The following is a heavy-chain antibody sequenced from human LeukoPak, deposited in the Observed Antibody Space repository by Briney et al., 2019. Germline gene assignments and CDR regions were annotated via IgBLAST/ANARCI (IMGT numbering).Heavy chain of an antibody. Sequence: SETLSLTCTVSGYSISSGYYWGWIRQPPGKGLEWIGSIYHSGSTYYNPSLKSRVTISVDTSKNQFSLKLSSVTAADTAVYYCARVRATFDYWGQGTLVTVSS. J-gene: IGHJ4*02. D-gene: IGHD5-12*01. V-gene: IGHV4-38-2*02. CDR3: ARVRATFDY. CDR1: GYSISSGYY. CDR2: IYHSGST.